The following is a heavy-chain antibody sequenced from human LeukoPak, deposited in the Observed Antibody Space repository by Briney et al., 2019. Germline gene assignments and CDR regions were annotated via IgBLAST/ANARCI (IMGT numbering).Heavy chain of an antibody. J-gene: IGHJ4*02. D-gene: IGHD1-14*01. CDR1: GYSFTAYS. V-gene: IGHV1-2*02. CDR3: ARYGDPDRNYLDN. CDR2: INPDSGAA. Sequence: ASVNVSCTASGYSFTAYSMNWVRQAPGQGLGWIGWINPDSGAADYAQQLPGRISMTRDKSISTAYMELSRLTSDDTAVYYCARYGDPDRNYLDNWGQGTLVTVSS.